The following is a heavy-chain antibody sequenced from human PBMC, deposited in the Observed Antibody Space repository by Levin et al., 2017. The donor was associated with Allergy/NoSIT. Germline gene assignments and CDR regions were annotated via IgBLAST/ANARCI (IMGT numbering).Heavy chain of an antibody. J-gene: IGHJ4*02. CDR1: GGSISSSNW. V-gene: IGHV4-4*02. D-gene: IGHD2-2*01. Sequence: SETLSLTCAVSGGSISSSNWWSWVRQPPGKGLEWIGEIYHSGSTNYNPSLKSRVTISVDKSKNQFSLKLSSVTAADTAVYYCARVGWDCSSTSCPPWDWGQGTLVTVSS. CDR3: ARVGWDCSSTSCPPWD. CDR2: IYHSGST.